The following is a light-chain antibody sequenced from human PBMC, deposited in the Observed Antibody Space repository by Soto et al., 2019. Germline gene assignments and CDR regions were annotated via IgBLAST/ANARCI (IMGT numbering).Light chain of an antibody. Sequence: DIVLTQSPATLSLSPVERATLSCRASQTVSSYLLWYQQKPGQAARLIIYDASNRATGVVARLTANGYEKDFTRKICSLEPEAFAVYHCQHRMNWPLTFGQGTRLEI. CDR1: QTVSSY. CDR3: QHRMNWPLT. V-gene: IGKV3-11*01. CDR2: DAS. J-gene: IGKJ5*01.